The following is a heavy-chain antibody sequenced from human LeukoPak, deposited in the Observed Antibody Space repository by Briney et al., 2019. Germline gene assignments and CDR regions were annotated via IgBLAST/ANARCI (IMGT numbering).Heavy chain of an antibody. V-gene: IGHV1-69*13. CDR1: GGTFSSYA. J-gene: IGHJ6*03. CDR3: ARTTEAHNWQTRYYSYYMDV. D-gene: IGHD1-1*01. CDR2: IIPIFGTA. Sequence: SVKVSCKASGGTFSSYAISWVRQAPGQGLEWMGGIIPIFGTANYAQKFQGRVTITADESTSTAYMELSSLRSEDTAVYYCARTTEAHNWQTRYYSYYMDVWGKGTTVTVSS.